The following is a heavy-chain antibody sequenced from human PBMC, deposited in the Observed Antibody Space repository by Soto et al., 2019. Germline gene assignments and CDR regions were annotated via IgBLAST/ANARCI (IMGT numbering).Heavy chain of an antibody. D-gene: IGHD2-2*01. Sequence: PSETLSLTCTFSVGSISSGGYYCSWFRQHPGKGLEWIGYIYYTGTTYYNPSLKSRLTLSVETSKNQFSLKLSSVTDADTAVYYCARDGSSTDNWLEPLGQGTLVIVSS. J-gene: IGHJ5*02. V-gene: IGHV4-31*03. CDR2: IYYTGTT. CDR3: ARDGSSTDNWLEP. CDR1: VGSISSGGYY.